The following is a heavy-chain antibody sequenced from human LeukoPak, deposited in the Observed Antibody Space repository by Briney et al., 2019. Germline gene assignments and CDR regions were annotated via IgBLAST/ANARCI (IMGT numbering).Heavy chain of an antibody. CDR2: IYHGGST. CDR1: GYSISSGYY. D-gene: IGHD6-25*01. J-gene: IGHJ6*03. Sequence: NTSETLSLTCTVSGYSISSGYYWGWIRQPPGKGLEWIGNIYHGGSTYYNPSLKSRVTISVDTSKNQFSLKVRSVTAADTAVYYCARAAAKLSYMDVWGKGTTVTVSS. CDR3: ARAAAKLSYMDV. V-gene: IGHV4-38-2*02.